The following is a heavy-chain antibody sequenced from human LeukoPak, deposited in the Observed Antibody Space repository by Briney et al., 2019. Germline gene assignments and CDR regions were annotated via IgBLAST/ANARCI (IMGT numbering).Heavy chain of an antibody. D-gene: IGHD3-10*01. J-gene: IGHJ4*02. V-gene: IGHV1-18*04. Sequence: ASVKVSCKASGYTFIGYYMHWVRQAPGQGLEGMGWISAYNGNAKYAQKFQGRVTVTTDTSTSTAYMELRSLRSDDTAEYYCARDPFYYYGSGSYYLPEHYSDYWGQGTLVSVSS. CDR1: GYTFIGYY. CDR3: ARDPFYYYGSGSYYLPEHYSDY. CDR2: ISAYNGNA.